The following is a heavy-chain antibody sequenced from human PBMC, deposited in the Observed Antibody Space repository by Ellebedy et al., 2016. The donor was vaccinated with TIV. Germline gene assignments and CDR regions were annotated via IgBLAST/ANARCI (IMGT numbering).Heavy chain of an antibody. J-gene: IGHJ4*02. CDR1: GYTFTGYY. V-gene: IGHV1-2*02. D-gene: IGHD4-17*01. Sequence: AASVKVSCKASGYTFTGYYMHWVRQAPGQGLEWMGWINPNSGGTNYAQKFQGRVTMTRDTSISTAYMELSRLRSDDTAVYYCARPSPGDYGDYPLDYWGQGTLVTVSS. CDR3: ARPSPGDYGDYPLDY. CDR2: INPNSGGT.